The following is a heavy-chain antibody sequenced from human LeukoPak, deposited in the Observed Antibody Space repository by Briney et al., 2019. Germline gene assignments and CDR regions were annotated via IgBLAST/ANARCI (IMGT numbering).Heavy chain of an antibody. V-gene: IGHV1-69*05. CDR2: IIPIFGTA. CDR3: ARVDAGAYDFWSGYYNPYYYYYYMDV. Sequence: SVKVSCMASGGTFSSYAISWVRQAPGQGLEWMGGIIPIFGTANYAQKFQGRVMITTDESTSTAYMELSSLRSEDTAVYYCARVDAGAYDFWSGYYNPYYYYYYMDVWGKGTTVTVSS. D-gene: IGHD3-3*01. CDR1: GGTFSSYA. J-gene: IGHJ6*03.